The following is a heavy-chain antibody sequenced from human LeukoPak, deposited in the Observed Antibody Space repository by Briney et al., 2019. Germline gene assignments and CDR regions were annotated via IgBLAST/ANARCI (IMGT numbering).Heavy chain of an antibody. CDR2: IYYSGYT. J-gene: IGHJ5*02. V-gene: IGHV4-39*01. CDR3: ARTPDITMVRGVGLFDP. CDR1: GVSISGSNYY. D-gene: IGHD3-10*01. Sequence: PSEPLSLPCPVSGVSISGSNYYWGWIRQPPGKGLEWIARIYYSGYTSYNPSLKSRVTMSVDTSKNQFSLKLSSVAAADTAVYFCARTPDITMVRGVGLFDPWGQGTLVSVSS.